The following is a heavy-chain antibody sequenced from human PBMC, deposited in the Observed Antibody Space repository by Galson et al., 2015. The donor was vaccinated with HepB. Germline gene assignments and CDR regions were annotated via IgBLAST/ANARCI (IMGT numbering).Heavy chain of an antibody. CDR1: GYTFTSYH. J-gene: IGHJ3*02. CDR2: INPSGGST. V-gene: IGHV1-46*03. Sequence: SVKVSCKAPGYTFTSYHMHWVRQAPGQGLEWRGIINPSGGSTSDAQKFQGRVNMTRDTSTSRVYMELSSLRPEDTAVYYCARGAIAVAGSRGGAFDIWGQGTMVTVSS. D-gene: IGHD6-13*01. CDR3: ARGAIAVAGSRGGAFDI.